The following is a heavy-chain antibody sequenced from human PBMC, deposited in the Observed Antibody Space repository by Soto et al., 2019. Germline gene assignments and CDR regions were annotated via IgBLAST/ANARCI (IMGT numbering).Heavy chain of an antibody. J-gene: IGHJ2*01. CDR2: ISGSGGST. Sequence: GGSLRLSCAASGFTFSGYAVSWVRQAPGKGLEWVSAISGSGGSTYYADSVKGRFTISRDNSKNTLYLQMNSLRAEDTAVYYCAKDRGLYSSSSSWYFDLWGRGTLVTVSS. V-gene: IGHV3-23*01. CDR3: AKDRGLYSSSSSWYFDL. D-gene: IGHD6-6*01. CDR1: GFTFSGYA.